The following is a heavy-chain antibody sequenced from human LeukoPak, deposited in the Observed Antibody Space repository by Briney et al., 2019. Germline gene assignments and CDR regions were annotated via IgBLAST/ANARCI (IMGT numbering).Heavy chain of an antibody. CDR2: IYHSGST. CDR1: GYSISSGYY. CDR3: ARYITMVRGVIPFDY. Sequence: SETLSLTCAVSGYSISSGYYWGWIRQPPGKELEWIGSIYHSGSTYYNPSLKSRVTISVDTSKNQFSLKLSSVTAADTAVYYSARYITMVRGVIPFDYWGQGTLVTVSS. J-gene: IGHJ4*02. V-gene: IGHV4-38-2*01. D-gene: IGHD3-10*01.